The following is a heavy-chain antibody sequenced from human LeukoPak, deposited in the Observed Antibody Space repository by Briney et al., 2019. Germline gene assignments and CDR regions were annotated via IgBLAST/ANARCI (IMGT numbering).Heavy chain of an antibody. CDR2: IRYDGSNK. D-gene: IGHD6-6*01. CDR1: GFTFSSYG. Sequence: GGSLRLSCAASGFTFSSYGMHWVRQAPGKGLEWVAFIRYDGSNKYYSDSVKGRFTISRDNSKNTLYLQMNSLRAEDTAVYYCAKDLGYSSSYNITLLDYWGQGTLVTVSS. V-gene: IGHV3-30*02. CDR3: AKDLGYSSSYNITLLDY. J-gene: IGHJ4*02.